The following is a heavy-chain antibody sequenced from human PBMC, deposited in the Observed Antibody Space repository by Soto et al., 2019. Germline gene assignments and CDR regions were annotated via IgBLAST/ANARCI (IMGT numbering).Heavy chain of an antibody. J-gene: IGHJ4*02. CDR2: INPSSGGT. Sequence: QVQLVQSGAEVKEPGASVKVSCKASGYTFTSYFMHWVRQAPGQGLEWMGIINPSSGGTSYPQKFQGRVSMTRETSTSTIYMELDSLRSEDTAVYYCAREGGSYQGGFDYWGQGTLVTVSS. V-gene: IGHV1-46*01. CDR3: AREGGSYQGGFDY. D-gene: IGHD1-26*01. CDR1: GYTFTSYF.